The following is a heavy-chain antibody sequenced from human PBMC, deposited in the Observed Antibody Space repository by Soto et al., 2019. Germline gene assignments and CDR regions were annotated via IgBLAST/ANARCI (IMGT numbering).Heavy chain of an antibody. V-gene: IGHV4-59*12. D-gene: IGHD5-18*01. CDR2: IYYSGST. CDR1: GGSISSYY. CDR3: ARGLVVDTAMAANYYYYYGMDV. J-gene: IGHJ6*02. Sequence: SETLSLTCTVSGGSISSYYWSWIRQPPGKGLEWIGYIYYSGSTNYNPSLKSRVTISVDTSKNQFSLKLSSVTAADTAVYYCARGLVVDTAMAANYYYYYGMDVWGQGTTVTVSS.